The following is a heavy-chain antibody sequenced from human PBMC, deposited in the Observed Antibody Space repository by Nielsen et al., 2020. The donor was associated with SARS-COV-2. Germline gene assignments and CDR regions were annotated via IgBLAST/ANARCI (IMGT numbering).Heavy chain of an antibody. J-gene: IGHJ4*02. CDR2: IYYSGST. D-gene: IGHD6-13*01. CDR3: ARVASSEVGAAADY. Sequence: WIRQPPGKGLEWIGYIYYSGSTNYNPSLKSRVTISVDKSKNQFSLKLSSVTAADTAVYYCARVASSEVGAAADYWGQGTLVTVSS. V-gene: IGHV4-61*05.